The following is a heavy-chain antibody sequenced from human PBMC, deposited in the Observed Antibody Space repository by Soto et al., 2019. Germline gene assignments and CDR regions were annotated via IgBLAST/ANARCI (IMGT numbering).Heavy chain of an antibody. CDR2: ISYDGSNQ. CDR3: AKAQDSGQGPFDS. V-gene: IGHV3-30*18. Sequence: PGGSLRLSCAASGVTFNIYGMHWVRQAPDKGLEWVALISYDGSNQYYADSVKGRFTISRDNSKNTLFLQMNSLRADDTAVYYCAKAQDSGQGPFDSWGQGTLVTVSS. J-gene: IGHJ4*02. CDR1: GVTFNIYG.